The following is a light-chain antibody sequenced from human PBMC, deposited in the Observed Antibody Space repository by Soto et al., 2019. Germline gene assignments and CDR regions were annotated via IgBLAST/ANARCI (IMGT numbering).Light chain of an antibody. CDR2: EVT. V-gene: IGLV2-8*01. CDR3: NSYVGSNNYV. J-gene: IGLJ1*01. CDR1: ASDIGRYNY. Sequence: LTQPPSASGSPGQSVTISCIGTASDIGRYNYVSWYQHHPGKAPKLIIYEVTKRPSGVPDRFSGSKSGNTASLTVPGLQADDEADYYCNSYVGSNNYVFGTGTKVTVL.